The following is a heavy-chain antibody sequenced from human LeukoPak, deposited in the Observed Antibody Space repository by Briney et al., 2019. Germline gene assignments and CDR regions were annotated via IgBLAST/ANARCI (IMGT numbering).Heavy chain of an antibody. CDR2: ISSSSSYI. J-gene: IGHJ4*02. Sequence: SGGSLRLSCAASGFTFSSYSMNWVRQAPGKGLEWVSSISSSSSYIYYADSVKGRFTISRDNAKNSLYLQMNSLRAEDTAVYYCARDRAAVFDYYGSGCYNYWGQGTLVTVSS. V-gene: IGHV3-21*01. CDR1: GFTFSSYS. CDR3: ARDRAAVFDYYGSGCYNY. D-gene: IGHD3-10*01.